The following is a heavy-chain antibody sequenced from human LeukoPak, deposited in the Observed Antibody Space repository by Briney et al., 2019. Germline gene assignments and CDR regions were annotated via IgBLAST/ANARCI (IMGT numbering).Heavy chain of an antibody. D-gene: IGHD3-22*01. Sequence: GGSLRLSCAASGFAFSSYGMHWVRQAPGKGLEWVAVIWYDGSNKYYADSVKGRFTISRDNSKNTLYLQMNSLRAEDTAVYYCARGPYYYDSSGMDVWGQGTTVTVSS. J-gene: IGHJ6*02. CDR1: GFAFSSYG. V-gene: IGHV3-33*01. CDR3: ARGPYYYDSSGMDV. CDR2: IWYDGSNK.